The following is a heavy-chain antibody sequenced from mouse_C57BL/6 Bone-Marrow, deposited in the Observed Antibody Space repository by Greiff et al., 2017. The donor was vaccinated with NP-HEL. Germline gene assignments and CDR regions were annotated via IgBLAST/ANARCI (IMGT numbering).Heavy chain of an antibody. CDR1: GFTFSSYG. V-gene: IGHV5-6*02. J-gene: IGHJ3*01. Sequence: EVMLVESGGDLVKPGGSLKLSCAASGFTFSSYGMSWVRQTPDKRLEWVATISSGGSYTYYPDSVKGRFTISRDNAKNTLYLQMSSLKSEDTAMDYCARRPPYGNYEAYWGQGTLVTVSA. D-gene: IGHD2-1*01. CDR2: ISSGGSYT. CDR3: ARRPPYGNYEAY.